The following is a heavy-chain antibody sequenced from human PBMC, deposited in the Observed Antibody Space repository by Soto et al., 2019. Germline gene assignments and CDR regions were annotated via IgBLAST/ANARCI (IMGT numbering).Heavy chain of an antibody. CDR3: ASSSIAARGWFDP. V-gene: IGHV4-59*08. CDR2: IYYSGST. CDR1: GGSISSYY. Sequence: PSETLSLTCTVSGGSISSYYWSWIRQPPGKGLERIGYIYYSGSTNYNPSLKSRVTISVDTSKNQFSLKLSSVTAADTAVYYCASSSIAARGWFDPWGQGTLVTVSS. D-gene: IGHD6-6*01. J-gene: IGHJ5*02.